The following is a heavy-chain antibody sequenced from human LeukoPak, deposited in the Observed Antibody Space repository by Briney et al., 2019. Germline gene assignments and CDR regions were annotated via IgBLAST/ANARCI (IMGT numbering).Heavy chain of an antibody. V-gene: IGHV3-74*01. CDR3: ARARYCTSTSCRNWFDP. CDR2: INSDGGST. Sequence: GGSLRLSCAASGFTFSTYWMHWVRQAPGKGLVWVSRINSDGGSTSYADSVKGRFTISRDSAKNTLYLQMNSLRAEDTAVYYCARARYCTSTSCRNWFDPWGQGTLVTVSS. D-gene: IGHD2-2*01. CDR1: GFTFSTYW. J-gene: IGHJ5*02.